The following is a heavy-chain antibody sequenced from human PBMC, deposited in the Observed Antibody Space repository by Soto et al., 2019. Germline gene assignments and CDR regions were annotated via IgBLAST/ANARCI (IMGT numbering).Heavy chain of an antibody. D-gene: IGHD3-10*01. CDR3: ARPFSYYGSGSYYNSYGMDV. Sequence: GESLKISCKGSGYGFTSYWISWVRQMPGKGLEWMGRIDPSDSYTNYSPSFQGHVTISADKSISTAYLQWSSLKASDTAMYYCARPFSYYGSGSYYNSYGMDVWGQGTTVTVSS. CDR2: IDPSDSYT. CDR1: GYGFTSYW. V-gene: IGHV5-10-1*01. J-gene: IGHJ6*02.